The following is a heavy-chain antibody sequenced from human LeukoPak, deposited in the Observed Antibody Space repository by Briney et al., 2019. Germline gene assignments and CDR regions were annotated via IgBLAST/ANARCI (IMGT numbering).Heavy chain of an antibody. CDR2: IHYSGST. V-gene: IGHV4-39*01. J-gene: IGHJ6*03. CDR1: GGSINSGDHY. Sequence: SETLSLTCTVSGGSINSGDHYWGWIRQPPGQGLEWIGGIHYSGSTYYNPSLKSRVTIFVDTSKNQFSLWLSSVTAADTAVYYCARQLLQYNFYMDVWGKGTTVTASS. CDR3: ARQLLQYNFYMDV. D-gene: IGHD4-11*01.